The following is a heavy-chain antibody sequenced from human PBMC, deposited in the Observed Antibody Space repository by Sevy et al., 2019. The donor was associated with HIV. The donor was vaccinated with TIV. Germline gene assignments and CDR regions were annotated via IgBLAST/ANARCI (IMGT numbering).Heavy chain of an antibody. CDR1: GFNFNIYS. D-gene: IGHD2-8*01. V-gene: IGHV3-23*01. Sequence: GGSLRLSCVASGFNFNIYSMSWVRQAPGKGLEWVSTLSFGCGRINHADSVQGRFTMYRDDSKKTVYLKMNSLRAEDTAVYYCAREGCIRPHDHWGQGTLVTVSS. CDR3: AREGCIRPHDH. CDR2: LSFGCGRI. J-gene: IGHJ4*02.